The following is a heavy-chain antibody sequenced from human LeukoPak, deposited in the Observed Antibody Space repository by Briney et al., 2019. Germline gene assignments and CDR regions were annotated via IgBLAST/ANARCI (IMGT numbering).Heavy chain of an antibody. D-gene: IGHD1-14*01. CDR1: GAYISVNNYY. J-gene: IGHJ6*04. Sequence: PSETLSLTRTVSGAYISVNNYYWAWIRQSPGKGLEWIGSINYSGTTYYNPSLNSRVTISVDTSKNQFSLKVTSVTAADTAVYYCARVYNVDVWGKGTTVTVSS. CDR3: ARVYNVDV. V-gene: IGHV4-39*07. CDR2: INYSGTT.